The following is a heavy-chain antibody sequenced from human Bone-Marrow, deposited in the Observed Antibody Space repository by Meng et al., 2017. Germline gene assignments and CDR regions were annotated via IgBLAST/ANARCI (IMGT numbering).Heavy chain of an antibody. D-gene: IGHD5-12*01. Sequence: ASVKVSCKASGGTFSSYAISWVRQAPGQGLEWMGWINPNSGGTNYAQKFQGRVTMTRDTSISTAYMELSRLRSDDTAVYYCARVLVATITFEALYWGQGTLVTVSS. CDR2: INPNSGGT. CDR3: ARVLVATITFEALY. V-gene: IGHV1-2*02. CDR1: GGTFSSYA. J-gene: IGHJ4*02.